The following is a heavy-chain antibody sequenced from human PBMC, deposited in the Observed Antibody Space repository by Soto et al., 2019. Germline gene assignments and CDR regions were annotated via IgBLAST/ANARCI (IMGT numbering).Heavy chain of an antibody. Sequence: ASVKVSCKGSGYTLTGYYVHWVRQVPGQGFEWMGVIYPSGGTTSYAQKFQDRVTMTRDTSTSTVYMELSSLRSEDTAVYYCARLATATPPYYFDYWGQGTLVTVSS. J-gene: IGHJ4*02. V-gene: IGHV1-46*01. CDR3: ARLATATPPYYFDY. CDR2: IYPSGGTT. CDR1: GYTLTGYY.